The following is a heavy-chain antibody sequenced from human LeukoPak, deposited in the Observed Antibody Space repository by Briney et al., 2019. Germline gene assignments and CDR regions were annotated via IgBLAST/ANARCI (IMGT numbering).Heavy chain of an antibody. D-gene: IGHD3-22*01. V-gene: IGHV4-30-2*05. CDR3: ARGPDSSGYYYFDY. CDR2: IYHSGST. CDR1: GGSINSGSYG. Sequence: SETLSLTCAVPGGSINSGSYGWSWIRQPPGKGLEWIGYIYHSGSTHFNPSLKSRVTISVDTSKNQFSLKLSSVTAADTAVYFCARGPDSSGYYYFDYWGQGTLVTVSS. J-gene: IGHJ4*02.